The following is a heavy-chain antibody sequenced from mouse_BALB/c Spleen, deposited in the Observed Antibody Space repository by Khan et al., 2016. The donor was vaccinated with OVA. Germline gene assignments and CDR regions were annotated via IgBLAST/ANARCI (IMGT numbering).Heavy chain of an antibody. J-gene: IGHJ2*01. CDR1: GYSITSDYA. D-gene: IGHD1-1*01. CDR2: ISYSGRT. V-gene: IGHV3-2*02. CDR3: ARSVTITTVVATDFDY. Sequence: EVQLQESGSGLVKPSQSLSLTCTVTGYSITSDYAWNWIRQFPGNKLEWMGYISYSGRTSYNPSLKSRISITRDTSKNQFFLPLNSVTTEDTATYYCARSVTITTVVATDFDYWGQGTTLTVSS.